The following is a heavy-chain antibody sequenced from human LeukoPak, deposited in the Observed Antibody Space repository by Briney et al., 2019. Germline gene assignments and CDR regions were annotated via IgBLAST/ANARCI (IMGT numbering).Heavy chain of an antibody. V-gene: IGHV3-23*01. D-gene: IGHD3-3*01. Sequence: GGSLRLSCAASGFTFVNHAMTWARQAPGKGLEWVSAIGGNGAVTYYSDSVRGRFTISRDNSKNTLYLQMNSLRADDTAVYYCAKDDNDFWSGYPPNWGQGTLVTVSS. CDR2: IGGNGAVT. J-gene: IGHJ4*02. CDR1: GFTFVNHA. CDR3: AKDDNDFWSGYPPN.